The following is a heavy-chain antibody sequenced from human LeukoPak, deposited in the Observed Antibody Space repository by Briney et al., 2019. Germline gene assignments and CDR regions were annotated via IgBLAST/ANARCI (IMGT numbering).Heavy chain of an antibody. CDR2: ISYDGSNK. V-gene: IGHV3-30*18. CDR1: GFTFSSYG. Sequence: GGSLRLSCAASGFTFSSYGMHWVRQAPGKGLEWVAVISYDGSNKYYADSVKGRFTISRDNSKNTLYLQMNSLRAEDTAVYYCAKDLEGMNVDTAMVIGYWGQGTLVTVSS. CDR3: AKDLEGMNVDTAMVIGY. D-gene: IGHD5-18*01. J-gene: IGHJ4*02.